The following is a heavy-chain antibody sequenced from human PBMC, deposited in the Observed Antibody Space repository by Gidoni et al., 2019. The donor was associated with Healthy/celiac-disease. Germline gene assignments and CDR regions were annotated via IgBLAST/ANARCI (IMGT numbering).Heavy chain of an antibody. D-gene: IGHD4-17*01. CDR2: IYYSGST. J-gene: IGHJ4*02. CDR3: AAGATVTTALVFDY. Sequence: QVQLQESGPGLVKPSQTLSLTCPVSGCFISSGGYYWSWIRQHPGKGQEWIGYIYYSGSTYYNPSLKSRVTISVDTSKNQFSLKLSSVTAADTAVYYCAAGATVTTALVFDYWGQGTLVTVSS. CDR1: GCFISSGGYY. V-gene: IGHV4-31*03.